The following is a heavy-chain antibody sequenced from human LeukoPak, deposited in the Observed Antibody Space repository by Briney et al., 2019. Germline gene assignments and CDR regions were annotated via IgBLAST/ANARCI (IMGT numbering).Heavy chain of an antibody. Sequence: PSETLSLTCTVSGGSISSYYWSWIRQPPGKGLEWIGYIYTSGSTNYNPSLKSRVTISVDTSKNQFSLKLSSVTAADTAVYYCARREASLVAAHGAYYYYYYMDVWGKGTTVTVSS. V-gene: IGHV4-4*09. D-gene: IGHD6-13*01. CDR1: GGSISSYY. CDR3: ARREASLVAAHGAYYYYYYMDV. J-gene: IGHJ6*03. CDR2: IYTSGST.